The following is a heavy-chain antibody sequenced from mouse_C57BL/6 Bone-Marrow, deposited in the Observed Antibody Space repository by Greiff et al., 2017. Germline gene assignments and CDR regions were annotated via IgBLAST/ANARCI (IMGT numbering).Heavy chain of an antibody. CDR2: ISYDGSN. V-gene: IGHV3-6*01. Sequence: EVQLQQSGPGLVKPSQSLSLTCSVTGYSITSGYYWNWIRQFPGNKLEWMGYISYDGSNKYNPSLKNRISITRDTSKNQFFLKLNSVTTEDTATYYCARAGGGYDYDYFDYWGQGTTLTVSS. CDR1: GYSITSGYY. CDR3: ARAGGGYDYDYFDY. D-gene: IGHD2-4*01. J-gene: IGHJ2*01.